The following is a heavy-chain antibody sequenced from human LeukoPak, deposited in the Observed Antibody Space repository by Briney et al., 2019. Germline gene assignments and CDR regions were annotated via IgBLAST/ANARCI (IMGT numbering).Heavy chain of an antibody. J-gene: IGHJ5*02. CDR1: GFSFRNYA. CDR3: TREPQTEYWFDP. CDR2: INTDGRIT. D-gene: IGHD2/OR15-2a*01. V-gene: IGHV3-64*02. Sequence: GGSLGLSCVASGFSFRNYAIHWVRQAPGKGLEYVSVINTDGRITYYADSVKGRFTISRDNSKNTVYLQMGSLRGEDMAVYYCTREPQTEYWFDPWGQGTLVTVSS.